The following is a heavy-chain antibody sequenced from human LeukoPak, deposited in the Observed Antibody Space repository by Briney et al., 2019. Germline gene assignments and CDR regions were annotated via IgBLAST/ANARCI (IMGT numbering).Heavy chain of an antibody. Sequence: GGSLRLSCAASGFTFSDYYMSWIRQAPGKGLEWASYISNDETIIYYADSVKGRFTVSSNNARNSLFLQMNSLRAEDTAVYYCARGRLDYWGQGTPVTVSS. CDR3: ARGRLDY. CDR2: ISNDETII. V-gene: IGHV3-11*01. CDR1: GFTFSDYY. J-gene: IGHJ4*02.